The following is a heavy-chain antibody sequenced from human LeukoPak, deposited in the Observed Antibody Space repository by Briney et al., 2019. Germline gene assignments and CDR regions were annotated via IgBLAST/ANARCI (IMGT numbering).Heavy chain of an antibody. Sequence: GSLRLSCAASGFTFSSYAMHWIRQAPGKGLEWVSYISSSGSTIYYADSVKGRFTISRDNAKNSLYLQMNSLRAEDTAVYYCARRWRGSYRDAFDIWGQGTMVTVSS. CDR1: GFTFSSYA. CDR2: ISSSGSTI. CDR3: ARRWRGSYRDAFDI. J-gene: IGHJ3*02. V-gene: IGHV3-48*04. D-gene: IGHD1-26*01.